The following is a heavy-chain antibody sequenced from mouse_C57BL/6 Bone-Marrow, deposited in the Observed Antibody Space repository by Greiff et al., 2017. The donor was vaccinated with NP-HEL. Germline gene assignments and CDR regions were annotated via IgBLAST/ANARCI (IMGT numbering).Heavy chain of an antibody. Sequence: EVKVEESGAELVKPGASVKLSCTASGFNIKDYYMHWVKQRTEQGLEWIGRIDPEDGETKYAPKFQGKATITADTSSNTAYLQLSSLTSEDTAVYYCAPDYYGSRELDYWGQGTTLTVSS. J-gene: IGHJ2*01. CDR2: IDPEDGET. CDR3: APDYYGSRELDY. V-gene: IGHV14-2*01. D-gene: IGHD1-1*01. CDR1: GFNIKDYY.